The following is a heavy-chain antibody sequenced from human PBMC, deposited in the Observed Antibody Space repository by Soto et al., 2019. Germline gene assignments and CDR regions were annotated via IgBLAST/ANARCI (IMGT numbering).Heavy chain of an antibody. D-gene: IGHD1-20*01. V-gene: IGHV3-23*01. CDR3: ARDPTVTGDGPFDY. Sequence: EVKLLESGGGLVQPGGSLRLSCAASGLTFSTYAMSWVRQAPGKGLEWVSGIGGRGISTFYADSVKGRFTISRDNSKDTLYLQMNNLRAEDTAVYYCARDPTVTGDGPFDYWGRGALVTVSS. CDR1: GLTFSTYA. CDR2: IGGRGIST. J-gene: IGHJ4*02.